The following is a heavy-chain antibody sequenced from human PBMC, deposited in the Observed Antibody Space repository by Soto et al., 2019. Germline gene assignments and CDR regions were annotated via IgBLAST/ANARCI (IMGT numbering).Heavy chain of an antibody. CDR3: AGGDYYHSSGYYFYYYTMDV. CDR2: VYYGGST. Sequence: QLHLQESGPGLVKPSETLSLTCTVSGGSISSSSYYWGWIRQPPGKGLEWIGNVYYGGSTYYNPSLKSRVTISVETSKSQFSLKLISVTAAYTAVYYCAGGDYYHSSGYYFYYYTMDVWGQGTTVTVFS. CDR1: GGSISSSSYY. J-gene: IGHJ6*02. D-gene: IGHD3-22*01. V-gene: IGHV4-39*01.